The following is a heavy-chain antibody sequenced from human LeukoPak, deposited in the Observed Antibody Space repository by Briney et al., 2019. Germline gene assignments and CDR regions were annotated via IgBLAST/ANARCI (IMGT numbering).Heavy chain of an antibody. D-gene: IGHD6-13*01. Sequence: PSETLSLTCAVYGGSFSGYYWSWIRQPPGKGLEWIGEINHSGSTNYNPSLKSRVTISVDTSKNQFSLKLSSVTAADTAVYYCARWEQQLALDVWGKGTTVTVSS. V-gene: IGHV4-34*01. CDR1: GGSFSGYY. CDR3: ARWEQQLALDV. CDR2: INHSGST. J-gene: IGHJ6*04.